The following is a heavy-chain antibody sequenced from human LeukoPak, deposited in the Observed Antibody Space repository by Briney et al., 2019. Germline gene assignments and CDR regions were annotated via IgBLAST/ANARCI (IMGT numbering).Heavy chain of an antibody. CDR2: IVGSSST. CDR1: GFTFSNFA. V-gene: IGHV3-21*01. CDR3: ARIGAGSPRDY. J-gene: IGHJ4*02. D-gene: IGHD6-13*01. Sequence: PGGSLRFSCAASGFTFSNFAMTWVRQAPGKGLEWVSSIVGSSSTYYADSLKGRFTISRDNAKNSLYLQMNSLRAEDTAVYYCARIGAGSPRDYWGQGTLVTVSS.